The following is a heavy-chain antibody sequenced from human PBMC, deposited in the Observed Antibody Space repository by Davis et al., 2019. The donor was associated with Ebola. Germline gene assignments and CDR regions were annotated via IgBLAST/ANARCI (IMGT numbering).Heavy chain of an antibody. CDR3: ARGGLNYDYVWGSYRYTYFDY. D-gene: IGHD3-16*02. Sequence: GGSLRLSCAASGFTFSSYSMNWVRQAPGKGLEWVSSISSSSSYIYYADSVKGRFTISRDNAKNSLYLQMNSLRAEDTAVYYCARGGLNYDYVWGSYRYTYFDYWGQGTLVTVSS. J-gene: IGHJ4*02. CDR2: ISSSSSYI. V-gene: IGHV3-21*01. CDR1: GFTFSSYS.